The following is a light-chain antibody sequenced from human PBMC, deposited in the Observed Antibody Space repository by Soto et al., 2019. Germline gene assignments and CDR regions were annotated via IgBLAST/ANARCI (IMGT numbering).Light chain of an antibody. CDR3: CSYAGSSTSVI. J-gene: IGLJ2*01. CDR1: ISDVGDYDY. V-gene: IGLV2-11*01. CDR2: DVY. Sequence: QSVLAQPRSVSGSPGQSVTISCTGTISDVGDYDYVSWYQQHPGKAPKLIIHDVYKRSSGVPDRFSGSKSGNTASLTISGLQAEDEADYYCCSYAGSSTSVIFGGGTKVTVL.